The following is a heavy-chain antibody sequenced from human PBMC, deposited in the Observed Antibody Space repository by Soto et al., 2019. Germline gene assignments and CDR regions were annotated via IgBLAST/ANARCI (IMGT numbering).Heavy chain of an antibody. CDR2: IIPIFGTA. J-gene: IGHJ5*02. CDR1: GGTFSSYA. D-gene: IGHD2-15*01. Sequence: QVQLVQSGAEVKKPGSSVKVSCKASGGTFSSYAISWVRQAPGQGLEWMGGIIPIFGTANYAQKFQGRVTITADESTSTAYIELRSLRSEDTAVYYCALLVVVAAPNWFDHWGQETLVTVSS. V-gene: IGHV1-69*01. CDR3: ALLVVVAAPNWFDH.